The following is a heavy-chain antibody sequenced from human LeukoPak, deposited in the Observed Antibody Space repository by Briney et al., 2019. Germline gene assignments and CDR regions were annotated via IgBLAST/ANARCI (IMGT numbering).Heavy chain of an antibody. J-gene: IGHJ4*02. V-gene: IGHV3-33*01. Sequence: PGRSLRLSCTASGFPFSSYGMHWVRQAPGKGLVWVTVIWPDGSIKYYADSVKGRFTVSRDNSKNTFLQMNGLRAEDTAVYYCARLVGAIDYWGQGTLVTVSS. CDR3: ARLVGAIDY. D-gene: IGHD1-26*01. CDR2: IWPDGSIK. CDR1: GFPFSSYG.